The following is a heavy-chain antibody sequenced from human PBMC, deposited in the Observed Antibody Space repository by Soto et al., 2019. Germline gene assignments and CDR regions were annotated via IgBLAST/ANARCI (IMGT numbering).Heavy chain of an antibody. V-gene: IGHV2-26*01. CDR2: IFSDNER. CDR1: GFSLTTGKMG. Sequence: SGPKLVNPTETLTLTCTVSGFSLTTGKMGVSWIRQPPGEALAWLAHIFSDNERSYSTSLQGRLTISKDTSGSQVVLSMTNVDPVDTATYYCARMSVDSSQVYHARDVWGQGTTVTVSS. D-gene: IGHD3-9*01. CDR3: ARMSVDSSQVYHARDV. J-gene: IGHJ6*02.